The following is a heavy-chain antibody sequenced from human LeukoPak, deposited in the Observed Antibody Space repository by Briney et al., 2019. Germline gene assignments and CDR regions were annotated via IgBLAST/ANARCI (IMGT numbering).Heavy chain of an antibody. J-gene: IGHJ4*02. D-gene: IGHD3-16*01. CDR1: GFTFSSYA. CDR3: AKDPFGGWDY. Sequence: GGSLRLSCAASGFTFSSYAMSWDRQAPGKGLEWASAISGSGGSTYYADSVKGRFTISRDNSKNTLYLQMNSLRAEDTAVYYCAKDPFGGWDYWGQGTLVTVSS. V-gene: IGHV3-23*01. CDR2: ISGSGGST.